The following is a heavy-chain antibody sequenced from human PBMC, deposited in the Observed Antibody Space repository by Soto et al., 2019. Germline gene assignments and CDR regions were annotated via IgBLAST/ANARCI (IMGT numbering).Heavy chain of an antibody. CDR2: INAGNGNT. V-gene: IGHV1-3*01. Sequence: ASVKVSCKASGYPFTSYAMHWVRQPPGHRLEWMGWINAGNGNTKYSQKFQGRATITRDTSASTAYMELSSLRSEDTAVYYCAIDHSVTTISYYYYDGMDVWGQGTTVTVSS. D-gene: IGHD2-21*02. CDR3: AIDHSVTTISYYYYDGMDV. CDR1: GYPFTSYA. J-gene: IGHJ6*02.